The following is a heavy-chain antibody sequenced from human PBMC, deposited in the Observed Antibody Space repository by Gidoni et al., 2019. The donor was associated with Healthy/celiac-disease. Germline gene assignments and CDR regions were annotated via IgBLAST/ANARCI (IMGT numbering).Heavy chain of an antibody. J-gene: IGHJ6*03. D-gene: IGHD2-8*01. CDR1: GYSFTSYW. V-gene: IGHV5-10-1*03. CDR3: ARFPLYLCTNGVCDQGEDYYYMDV. Sequence: EVQLVQSGAEVKKPGESLRISCKGSGYSFTSYWIRWVRQMPGKGLEWMGRIDPSDSYTNYSPSFQGHVTISADKSISTAYLQWSSLKASDTAMYYCARFPLYLCTNGVCDQGEDYYYMDVWGKGTTVTVSS. CDR2: IDPSDSYT.